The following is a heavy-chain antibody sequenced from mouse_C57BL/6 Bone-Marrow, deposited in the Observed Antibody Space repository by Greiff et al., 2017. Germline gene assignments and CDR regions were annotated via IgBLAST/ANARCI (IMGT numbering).Heavy chain of an antibody. J-gene: IGHJ4*01. Sequence: VQLQQPGAELVRPGTSVKLSCKASGYTFTSYWMHWVKQRPGQGLEWIGVIDPSDSYTNYNQKFKGKATLTVDTSSSTAYMQLSSLTSEDSAVYCCARLDDWGQGTSVTVSS. V-gene: IGHV1-59*01. CDR1: GYTFTSYW. CDR3: ARLDD. CDR2: IDPSDSYT.